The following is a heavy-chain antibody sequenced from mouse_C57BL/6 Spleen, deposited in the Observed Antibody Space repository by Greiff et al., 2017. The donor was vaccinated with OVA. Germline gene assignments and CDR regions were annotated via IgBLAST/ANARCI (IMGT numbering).Heavy chain of an antibody. V-gene: IGHV1-64*01. J-gene: IGHJ4*01. CDR3: ARPPSQGYAMDY. CDR1: GYTFTSYW. D-gene: IGHD3-2*02. CDR2: IHPNSGST. Sequence: QVQLQQPGAELVKPGASVKLSCKASGYTFTSYWMHWVKQRPGQGLEWIGMIHPNSGSTNYNEKFKSKATLTVDKSSSTAYMQRSSLTSEDSAVYYCARPPSQGYAMDYWGQGTSVTVSS.